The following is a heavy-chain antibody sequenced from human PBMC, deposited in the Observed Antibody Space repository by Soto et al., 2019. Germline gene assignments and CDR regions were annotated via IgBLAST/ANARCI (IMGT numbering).Heavy chain of an antibody. V-gene: IGHV3-11*06. CDR1: GFTFSDYY. Sequence: LRLSCAASGFTFSDYYMSWIRQAPGKGLEWVSYISSSSSYTNYADSVKGRFTISGDNAKNSLYLQMNSLRAEDTAVYYCARGPVAGLADYWGQGTLVTVSS. CDR3: ARGPVAGLADY. D-gene: IGHD6-19*01. CDR2: ISSSSSYT. J-gene: IGHJ4*02.